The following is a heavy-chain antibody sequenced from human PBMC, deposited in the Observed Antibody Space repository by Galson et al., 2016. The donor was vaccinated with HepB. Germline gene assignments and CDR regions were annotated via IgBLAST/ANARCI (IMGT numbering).Heavy chain of an antibody. J-gene: IGHJ3*02. CDR2: ISVFNGDT. D-gene: IGHD1-14*01. V-gene: IGHV1-18*01. Sequence: SVKVSCKASGYTFSNFGITWVRQAPGQGLEWMGRISVFNGDTTYAQKFQGRVTMTTDSSAHTASMELGSLRSDDTAVYYFARALPGNLRASDIWGQGTMVTISS. CDR1: GYTFSNFG. CDR3: ARALPGNLRASDI.